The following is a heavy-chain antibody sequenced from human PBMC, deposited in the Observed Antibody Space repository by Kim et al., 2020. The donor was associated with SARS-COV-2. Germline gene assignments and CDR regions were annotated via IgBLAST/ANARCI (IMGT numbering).Heavy chain of an antibody. D-gene: IGHD6-13*01. Sequence: GGSLRLSCVASGFTFTTYAMAWVRQAPGEGLEWGSVIYGGSGDIYYVDSVKGRFSISRDDSKNTLYLQMNSLRAEETAVYYCAGLSAGSRWPFDFWGQGTLVTVSS. CDR3: AGLSAGSRWPFDF. V-gene: IGHV3-23*03. CDR1: GFTFTTYA. CDR2: IYGGSGDI. J-gene: IGHJ4*02.